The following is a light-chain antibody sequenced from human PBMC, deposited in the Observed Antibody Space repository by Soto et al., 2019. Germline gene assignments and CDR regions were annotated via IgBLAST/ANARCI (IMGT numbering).Light chain of an antibody. V-gene: IGKV3D-20*02. CDR1: QSVSSSY. Sequence: EIVLTQSPGTLSLSPGERAALSCRASQSVSSSYLAWYQQKPGQAPRLLIYDASNRATGIPARFSGSGCGTDFTLTISSLADEDLGVYCWQQRSKWQTFGQGTKVDIK. CDR3: QQRSKWQT. CDR2: DAS. J-gene: IGKJ1*01.